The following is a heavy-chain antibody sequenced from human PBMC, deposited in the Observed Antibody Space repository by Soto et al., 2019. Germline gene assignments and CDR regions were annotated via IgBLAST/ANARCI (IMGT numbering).Heavy chain of an antibody. CDR2: IKSKTDGGTT. CDR1: GFTFSNAW. CDR3: TSPFLWFGEDLAFDI. D-gene: IGHD3-10*01. Sequence: GGSLRLSCAASGFTFSNAWMNWVRQAPGKGLEWVGRIKSKTDGGTTDYAAPVKGRFTISRDDSKNTRYLQMNSLKTEDTAVYYCTSPFLWFGEDLAFDIWGQGTMVTVSS. J-gene: IGHJ3*02. V-gene: IGHV3-15*07.